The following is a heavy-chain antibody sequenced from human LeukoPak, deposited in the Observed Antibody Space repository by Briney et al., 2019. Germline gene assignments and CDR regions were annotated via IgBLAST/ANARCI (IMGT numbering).Heavy chain of an antibody. V-gene: IGHV4-61*02. D-gene: IGHD4-17*01. CDR1: GGSISSGSYY. J-gene: IGHJ4*02. CDR3: ANSIDFDYGDYYFDY. Sequence: TLSLTCPVSGGSISSGSYYWSWIRQPAGKGLEWIGRIYTSGSTNYNPSLKSRVTISLDTSKNQFSLKLSSVTAADTAVYYCANSIDFDYGDYYFDYWGQGALVTISS. CDR2: IYTSGST.